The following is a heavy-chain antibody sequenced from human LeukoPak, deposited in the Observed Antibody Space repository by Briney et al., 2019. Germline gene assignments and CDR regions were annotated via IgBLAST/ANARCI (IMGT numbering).Heavy chain of an antibody. CDR2: IWYDGSNK. D-gene: IGHD6-13*01. CDR1: GFTFSSHG. Sequence: PGSSLRLSCEASGFTFSSHGMHWVRQAPGKGLEWVAVIWYDGSNKYYADSVKGRFTISRDNSKNTLYLQMNSLRAEDTAVYYCARDGSWSSLDYWGQGTLVTVAS. J-gene: IGHJ4*02. CDR3: ARDGSWSSLDY. V-gene: IGHV3-33*01.